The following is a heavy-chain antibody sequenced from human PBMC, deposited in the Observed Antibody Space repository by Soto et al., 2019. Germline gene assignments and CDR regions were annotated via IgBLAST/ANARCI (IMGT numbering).Heavy chain of an antibody. CDR2: IYQSGST. CDR3: ARDMSGCSSSDCYLSGWFDT. CDR1: GAPITSGAYS. J-gene: IGHJ5*02. D-gene: IGHD2-21*02. Sequence: SETLSLTCTVSGAPITSGAYSWSWIRQPPGKGLEWIGFIYQSGSTHYNPSLKSRVTISVDRSKNHFSLQLTSLTAADTAVYYCARDMSGCSSSDCYLSGWFDTWGPGTLVTAPQ. V-gene: IGHV4-30-2*01.